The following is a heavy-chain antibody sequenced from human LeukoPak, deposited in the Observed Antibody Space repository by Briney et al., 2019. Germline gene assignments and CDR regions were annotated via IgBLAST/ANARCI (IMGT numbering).Heavy chain of an antibody. CDR2: LCYGGST. CDR3: ARDDRITGTTDY. J-gene: IGHJ4*02. CDR1: GASISSSSHC. Sequence: SETLSLTCTVSGASISSSSHCWGWIRLPPGKGLEWIGSLCYGGSTYSNPSLKSRVIISVDTSKKEASLRLLSVTAADTAFYYCARDDRITGTTDYWGQGMLVTVSS. D-gene: IGHD1-20*01. V-gene: IGHV4-39*07.